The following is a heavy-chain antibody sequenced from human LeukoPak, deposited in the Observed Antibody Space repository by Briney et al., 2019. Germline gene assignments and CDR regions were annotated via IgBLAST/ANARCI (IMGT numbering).Heavy chain of an antibody. J-gene: IGHJ6*02. CDR2: IYPGDSDT. CDR1: GYSFTNYW. Sequence: SGESLKISCKGSGYSFTNYWIGWVRQMPGKGLEWMGIIYPGDSDTRYSPSFLGQVTISADKSINTAYLQWSSLKASDTAIYYCARTSGSFSSDGMDVWGQGTTVTVSS. D-gene: IGHD6-6*01. CDR3: ARTSGSFSSDGMDV. V-gene: IGHV5-51*01.